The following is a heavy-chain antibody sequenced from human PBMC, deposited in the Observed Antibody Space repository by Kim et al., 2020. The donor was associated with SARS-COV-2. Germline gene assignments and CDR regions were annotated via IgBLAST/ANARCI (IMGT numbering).Heavy chain of an antibody. CDR2: TA. V-gene: IGHV3-15*05. CDR3: TWMHTEVTIDH. Sequence: TAVYSAPVRGRFTISRDDSIDTLYLQMNSLQTEDTGFYYCTWMHTEVTIDHWGQGTLVTVSS. D-gene: IGHD2-21*02. J-gene: IGHJ4*02.